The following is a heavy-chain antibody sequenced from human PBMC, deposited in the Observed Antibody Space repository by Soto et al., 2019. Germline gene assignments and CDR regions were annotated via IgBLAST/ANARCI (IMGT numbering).Heavy chain of an antibody. D-gene: IGHD2-2*01. CDR3: ASVCSSTSCYVENWFDP. J-gene: IGHJ5*02. CDR2: INHSGST. CDR1: GGSFSGYY. V-gene: IGHV4-34*01. Sequence: SETLSLTCAVYGGSFSGYYWSWIRQPPGKGLEWIGEINHSGSTNYNPSLKSRVTISVDTSKNQFSLKLSSVTAADTAVYYCASVCSSTSCYVENWFDPWGQGTLVTVSS.